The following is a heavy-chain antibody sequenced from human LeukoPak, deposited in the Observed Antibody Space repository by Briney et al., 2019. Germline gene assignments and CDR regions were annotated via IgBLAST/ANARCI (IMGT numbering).Heavy chain of an antibody. CDR3: ARDFDPSTVTTSLPFDY. CDR1: GYTFTSYG. D-gene: IGHD4-17*01. V-gene: IGHV1-18*01. J-gene: IGHJ4*02. CDR2: ISAYNSNT. Sequence: ASVKVSCKASGYTFTSYGISWVRQAPGQGLEWMGWISAYNSNTNYAQKLQGRVTMTTDTSTSTAYMELRSLRSDDTAVYYCARDFDPSTVTTSLPFDYWGQGTLVTVSS.